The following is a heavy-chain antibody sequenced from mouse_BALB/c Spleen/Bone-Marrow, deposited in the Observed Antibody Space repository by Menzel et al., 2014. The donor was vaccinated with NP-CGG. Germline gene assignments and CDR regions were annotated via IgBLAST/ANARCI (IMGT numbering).Heavy chain of an antibody. CDR3: ARDGYYVFYAMDY. J-gene: IGHJ4*01. D-gene: IGHD2-3*01. CDR2: INSNGGST. V-gene: IGHV5-6-3*01. CDR1: GFTFSSYG. Sequence: EVQLQQSGGGLVQPGGSLKLSCAASGFTFSSYGMSWVRQTPDKRLELVATINSNGGSTYYPDSVKGRFTISRDNAKNTLYLQMSSLKSEDTAMYYCARDGYYVFYAMDYWGQGTSVTVS.